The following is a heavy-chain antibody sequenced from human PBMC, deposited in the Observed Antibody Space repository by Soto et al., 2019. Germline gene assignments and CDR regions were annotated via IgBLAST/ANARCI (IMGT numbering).Heavy chain of an antibody. D-gene: IGHD3-10*01. CDR3: ASAYYYGSGIDAFDI. CDR1: GGSISSYY. CDR2: IYYSGST. V-gene: IGHV4-59*08. J-gene: IGHJ3*02. Sequence: SETLSLTCTVSGGSISSYYWSWIRQPPGKGLEWIGYIYYSGSTNYNPSLKSRVTISVDTSKNQFSLKLSSVTAADTAVYYCASAYYYGSGIDAFDIWGQGTMVT.